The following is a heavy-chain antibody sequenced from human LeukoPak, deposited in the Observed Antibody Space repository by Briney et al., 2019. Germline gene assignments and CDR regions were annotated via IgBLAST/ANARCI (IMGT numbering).Heavy chain of an antibody. CDR1: GFTFSSYA. J-gene: IGHJ4*02. Sequence: GGSLRLSCGASGFTFSSYAMSWVRQGPLKGLEWVSAIGGSGGSTDYADSVKGRFIISRDNSKNAVYLQMNSLRAEDSAVYYCAKGRGTTVTAAANYWGQGTLVTVSS. CDR2: IGGSGGST. CDR3: AKGRGTTVTAAANY. V-gene: IGHV3-23*01. D-gene: IGHD4-17*01.